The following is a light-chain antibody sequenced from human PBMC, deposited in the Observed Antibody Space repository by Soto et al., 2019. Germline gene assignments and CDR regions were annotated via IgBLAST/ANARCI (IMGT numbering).Light chain of an antibody. CDR2: EVS. J-gene: IGLJ1*01. V-gene: IGLV2-14*01. CDR3: SSYTSNTTPFV. Sequence: QSALTKPASMSGSPGQSITISCTGTSSDVGNYIYVSWYQQHPGKAPKLMIYEVSNRPSGVSYRFSGSKSGNTASLTISGLQAEDEADYYCSSYTSNTTPFVFGTGTKVTVL. CDR1: SSDVGNYIY.